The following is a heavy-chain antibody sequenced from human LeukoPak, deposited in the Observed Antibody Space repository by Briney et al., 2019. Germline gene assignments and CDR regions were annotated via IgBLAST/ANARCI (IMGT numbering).Heavy chain of an antibody. D-gene: IGHD3-3*01. Sequence: SETLSLTCTLSGGSISSYYWSWIRHPPGKGLEWTGYIYYSGSTNHNPSLKSRVTISVDTSKNQFSLKLSSVTAADTAVYYCAREGNDFWSGYYSLNWFDPWGQGTLVTVSS. CDR3: AREGNDFWSGYYSLNWFDP. CDR2: IYYSGST. J-gene: IGHJ5*02. V-gene: IGHV4-59*01. CDR1: GGSISSYY.